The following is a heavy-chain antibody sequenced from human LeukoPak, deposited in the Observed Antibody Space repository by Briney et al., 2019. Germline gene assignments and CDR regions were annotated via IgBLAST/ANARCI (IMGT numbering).Heavy chain of an antibody. CDR2: IYYSGST. CDR3: ARQPHYNLVGAANHFHY. J-gene: IGHJ4*02. CDR1: GGSISSYY. V-gene: IGHV4-59*01. Sequence: PSETLSLTCTVSGGSISSYYWSWIRQPPGKGLEWIGYIYYSGSTNYNPSLKSRVTISVDTSKNQFSLKLSSVTAADTAVYYCARQPHYNLVGAANHFHYWGQGTLFTVSS. D-gene: IGHD1-26*01.